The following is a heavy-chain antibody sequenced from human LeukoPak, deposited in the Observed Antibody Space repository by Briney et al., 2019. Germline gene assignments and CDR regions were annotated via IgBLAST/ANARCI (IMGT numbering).Heavy chain of an antibody. CDR2: VYYTGST. CDR3: ARQALGWGFAPGY. D-gene: IGHD3-16*01. J-gene: IGHJ4*02. CDR1: GASIPNSLYY. V-gene: IGHV4-39*01. Sequence: SETLSLTCTVSGASIPNSLYYWGWIRQPPGKGLEWIATVYYTGSTYYNPSLKSRVTISIDTSKSQFSLKLRSVTAADMAVYYCARQALGWGFAPGYGGQEPLAPVPS.